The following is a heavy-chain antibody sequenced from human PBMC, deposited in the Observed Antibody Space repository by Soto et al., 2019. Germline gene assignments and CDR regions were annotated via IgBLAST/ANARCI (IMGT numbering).Heavy chain of an antibody. J-gene: IGHJ6*02. CDR3: ATDSPSRITIFGVGPYYYYYGMDV. CDR2: FDPEDGET. V-gene: IGHV1-24*01. D-gene: IGHD3-3*01. CDR1: GYTLTELY. Sequence: ASVKVSCKVSGYTLTELYMHWARQAPGKGLEWMGGFDPEDGETIYAQKFQGRVTMTEYTSTDTAYMELSSMRSEDTAVYYCATDSPSRITIFGVGPYYYYYGMDVGGQGTTVTVSS.